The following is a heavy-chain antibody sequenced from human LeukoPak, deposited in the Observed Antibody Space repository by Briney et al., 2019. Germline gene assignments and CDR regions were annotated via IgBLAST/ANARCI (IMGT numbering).Heavy chain of an antibody. CDR3: ARAGPDYGGNLVEYYYYYMDV. D-gene: IGHD4-23*01. V-gene: IGHV4-59*08. Sequence: SETLSLTCTVSGGSINNYYWSWVRQPPGKGLEWIGYIYYSGSTNYKPSLKSRVTISVDTSKNQFSLKLSSVTAADTAVYYCARAGPDYGGNLVEYYYYYMDVWGKGTTVTVSS. J-gene: IGHJ6*03. CDR2: IYYSGST. CDR1: GGSINNYY.